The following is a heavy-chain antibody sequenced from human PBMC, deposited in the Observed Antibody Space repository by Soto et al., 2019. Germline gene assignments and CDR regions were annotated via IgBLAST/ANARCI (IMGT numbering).Heavy chain of an antibody. CDR3: ARTYYDYIWGSYRFAGPFDY. D-gene: IGHD3-16*02. Sequence: SETLSLTCAVYGGSFSGYYWSWIRQPPGKGLEWIGEINHSGSTNYNPSIKSRVTISVDTSKNQFSLKLSSVTAADTAVYYFARTYYDYIWGSYRFAGPFDYWGQGTLVTVSS. CDR1: GGSFSGYY. J-gene: IGHJ4*02. CDR2: INHSGST. V-gene: IGHV4-34*01.